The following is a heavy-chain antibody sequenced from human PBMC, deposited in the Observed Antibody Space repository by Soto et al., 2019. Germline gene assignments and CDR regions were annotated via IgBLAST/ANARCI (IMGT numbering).Heavy chain of an antibody. V-gene: IGHV3-20*04. J-gene: IGHJ6*02. Sequence: EVQLVESGGGVVRPGGSLRLSCAASGFTFDDYGMSWVRQAPGKGLEWVSGINWNGGSTGYADSVKGRFTISRDNAKNSVYLQMNSLRADDTALYYCASWYCSSTSCIYGMDAWGQGTTVTVSS. CDR3: ASWYCSSTSCIYGMDA. CDR1: GFTFDDYG. CDR2: INWNGGST. D-gene: IGHD2-2*01.